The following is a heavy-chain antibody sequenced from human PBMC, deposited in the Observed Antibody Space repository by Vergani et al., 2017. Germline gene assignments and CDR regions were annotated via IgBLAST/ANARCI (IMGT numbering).Heavy chain of an antibody. Sequence: EVQLLESGGGLVQPGGSLRLSCAASGFTFSSYAMSWVRQAPGKGLEWVSAISGSGGSTYYADSVKGRFTISRDNSKNTLYLQMNSLRAEDTAVYYCAKDYDILTGYPIGYINDWGQGTLVTVSS. J-gene: IGHJ4*02. CDR3: AKDYDILTGYPIGYIND. CDR2: ISGSGGST. CDR1: GFTFSSYA. D-gene: IGHD3-9*01. V-gene: IGHV3-23*01.